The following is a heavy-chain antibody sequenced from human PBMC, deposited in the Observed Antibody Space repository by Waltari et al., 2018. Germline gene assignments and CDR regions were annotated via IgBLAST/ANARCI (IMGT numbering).Heavy chain of an antibody. V-gene: IGHV4-39*01. CDR3: ARQGYCGGDCYSDT. Sequence: QLQLQESGPGLVTPSETLSLPCPVSCDSLPSALYYWGWIRQPPGKGLEWIATISYRGATYYSPSLKSRVTISIDTSKNQFSLKVTSVTAADTAVYYCARQGYCGGDCYSDTWGQGTLVTVSP. J-gene: IGHJ5*02. CDR1: CDSLPSALYY. CDR2: ISYRGAT. D-gene: IGHD2-21*01.